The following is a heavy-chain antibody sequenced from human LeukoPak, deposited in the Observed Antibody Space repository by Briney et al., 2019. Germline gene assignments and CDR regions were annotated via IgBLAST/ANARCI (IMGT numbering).Heavy chain of an antibody. Sequence: SETLSLTCTVSGGSISSYYCSWIRQPPGKGLEWIGYIYYSGSTNYNPSLKSRVTISVDTSKNQFSLKLSSVTAADTAVYYCARSIMIVGLFDYWGQGTLVTVSS. CDR3: ARSIMIVGLFDY. CDR2: IYYSGST. D-gene: IGHD3-22*01. V-gene: IGHV4-59*01. CDR1: GGSISSYY. J-gene: IGHJ4*02.